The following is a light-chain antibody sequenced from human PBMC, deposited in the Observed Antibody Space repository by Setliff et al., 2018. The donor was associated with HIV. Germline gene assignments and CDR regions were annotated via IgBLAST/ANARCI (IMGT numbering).Light chain of an antibody. J-gene: IGLJ3*02. CDR3: VIWHSSAWV. V-gene: IGLV5-45*03. CDR2: YKSDSDN. CDR1: SGINVGSYK. Sequence: QPVLTQPSSLSASPGASANLTCTLRSGINVGSYKIYWYQQKPGNPPQYLLTYKSDSDNQQGSGVPSRFSGFKEASANAGILFISGLQSEDEADYYCVIWHSSAWVFGGGTQLTVL.